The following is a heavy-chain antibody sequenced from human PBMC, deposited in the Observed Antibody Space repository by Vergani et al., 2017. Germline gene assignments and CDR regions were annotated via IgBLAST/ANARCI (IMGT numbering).Heavy chain of an antibody. CDR1: GYIFKNYY. J-gene: IGHJ4*02. CDR3: ARSIGYCTSGSCRPYYFDL. Sequence: QVQLVQSGAAVKKPGASAKVSCTASGYIFKNYYMHWLRLAPGQGFQWMGVVKFVTGAATSPQKFEGRIHMTRDTSTATFYIDLSSLKYEDTAIYYCARSIGYCTSGSCRPYYFDLWGQGTLVTVSS. V-gene: IGHV1-46*02. D-gene: IGHD2-15*01. CDR2: VKFVTGAA.